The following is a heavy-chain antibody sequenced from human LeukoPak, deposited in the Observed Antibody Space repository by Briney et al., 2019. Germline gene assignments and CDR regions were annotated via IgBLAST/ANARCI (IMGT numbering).Heavy chain of an antibody. CDR1: GGTFSSCA. D-gene: IGHD3-10*01. J-gene: IGHJ6*04. CDR3: ARAGLWFGELLSQYYYYYGMDV. CDR2: IIPMFGIA. V-gene: IGHV1-69*13. Sequence: ASVKVSCKASGGTFSSCAISWVRQAPGQGLEWMGDIIPMFGIADNAQKFQGRVTLTADESMSTAYMELSSLRSEDTAVYYCARAGLWFGELLSQYYYYYGMDVWGKGTTVTVSS.